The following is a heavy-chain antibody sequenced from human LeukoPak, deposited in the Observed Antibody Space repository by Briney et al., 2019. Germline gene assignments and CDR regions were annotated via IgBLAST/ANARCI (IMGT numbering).Heavy chain of an antibody. V-gene: IGHV3-30*18. J-gene: IGHJ4*02. CDR2: ISYDGSNK. D-gene: IGHD2-15*01. CDR1: GFTFSSYG. CDR3: AKDPCHAGSCYYFDY. Sequence: PGGSLRLSCAASGFTFSSYGLHWVRQAPDKGLEWVAFISYDGSNKYHADSVKGRFTISRDNSKNTMYLQMNNLRAEDTAVYYCAKDPCHAGSCYYFDYWGQGTLVTVSS.